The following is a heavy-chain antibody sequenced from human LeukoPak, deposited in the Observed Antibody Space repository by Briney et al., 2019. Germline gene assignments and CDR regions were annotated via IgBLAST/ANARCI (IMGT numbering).Heavy chain of an antibody. V-gene: IGHV5-51*01. Sequence: GESLKISCKGSGYSFTSYWIGWVRQMPGKGLEWMGVIYGADYTTIYSPPFHGQITISADKSISTAYLQWTSLKAADTAMYYCARRPAGTRTFDYWGQGALVTVSS. D-gene: IGHD1-7*01. J-gene: IGHJ4*02. CDR3: ARRPAGTRTFDY. CDR1: GYSFTSYW. CDR2: IYGADYTT.